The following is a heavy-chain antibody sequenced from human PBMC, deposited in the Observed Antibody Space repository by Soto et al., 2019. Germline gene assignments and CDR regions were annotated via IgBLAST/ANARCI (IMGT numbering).Heavy chain of an antibody. CDR2: IYWDDDK. CDR3: AHRRKDGAAHWFDP. Sequence: QITLKESGPTLVKPTQTLTLTCTFSGFSLSTSGVGVGWIRQPPGKALEWLTVIYWDDDKRYSPSLKSRLTTIKDTSKTQVVLTMTNMDPVDTATYFCAHRRKDGAAHWFDPWGQGTLVTVSS. J-gene: IGHJ5*02. D-gene: IGHD6-25*01. V-gene: IGHV2-5*02. CDR1: GFSLSTSGVG.